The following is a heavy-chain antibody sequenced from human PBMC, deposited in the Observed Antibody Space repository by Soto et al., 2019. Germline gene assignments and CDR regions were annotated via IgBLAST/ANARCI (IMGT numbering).Heavy chain of an antibody. CDR2: ISGNGGST. V-gene: IGHV3-23*01. J-gene: IGHJ4*02. Sequence: GGSLRLSCAASGFTFSIYAMSWVRHAPGRGLEWVSIISGNGGSTYYAASVKGRFTISRDNTKNTLYLQMDGLTAEDTAVYYCAKGSEFSNSYTLDFDFWGQGALVTVSS. CDR3: AKGSEFSNSYTLDFDF. CDR1: GFTFSIYA. D-gene: IGHD6-6*01.